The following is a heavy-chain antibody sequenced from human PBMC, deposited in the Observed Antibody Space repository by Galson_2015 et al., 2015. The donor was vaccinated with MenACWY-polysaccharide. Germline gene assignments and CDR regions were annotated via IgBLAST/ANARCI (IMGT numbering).Heavy chain of an antibody. CDR3: ARTAPYGSGSYYKLDY. CDR1: GYTFTSYG. D-gene: IGHD3-10*01. J-gene: IGHJ4*02. CDR2: ISAYNGNT. Sequence: QSGAEVKKPGASVTVSCKASGYTFTSYGISWVRQAPGQGLEWMGWISAYNGNTNYAQKLQGRVTMTTDTSTSTAYMELRSLRSDDTAVYYCARTAPYGSGSYYKLDYWGQGTLVTVSS. V-gene: IGHV1-18*01.